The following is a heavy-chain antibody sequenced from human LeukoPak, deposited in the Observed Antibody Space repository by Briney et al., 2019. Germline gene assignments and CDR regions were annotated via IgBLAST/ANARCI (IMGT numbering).Heavy chain of an antibody. CDR2: INHGGST. D-gene: IGHD6-13*01. Sequence: SETLSLTCAVYGGSFSGYYWSWIRQPPAKGLEWIGEINHGGSTNYNPSIKSRLTISVDTSKNQFSLKLSSVTAADTAVYYCASSIAAAYDLDYWGQGTLVTVSS. CDR1: GGSFSGYY. V-gene: IGHV4-34*01. J-gene: IGHJ4*02. CDR3: ASSIAAAYDLDY.